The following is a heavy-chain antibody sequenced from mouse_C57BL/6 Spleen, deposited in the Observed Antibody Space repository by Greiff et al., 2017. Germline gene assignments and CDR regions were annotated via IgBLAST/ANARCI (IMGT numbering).Heavy chain of an antibody. D-gene: IGHD1-1*01. CDR3: TRWGGTTVVAPYYYAMDY. CDR2: IDPETGGT. Sequence: QVQLQQSGAELVRPGASVTLSCKASGYTFTDYEMHWVKQTPVHGLEWIGAIDPETGGTAYNQKFKGKAILTADKSSSTAYMELRSLTSEDSAVYYCTRWGGTTVVAPYYYAMDYWGQGTSVT. V-gene: IGHV1-15*01. CDR1: GYTFTDYE. J-gene: IGHJ4*01.